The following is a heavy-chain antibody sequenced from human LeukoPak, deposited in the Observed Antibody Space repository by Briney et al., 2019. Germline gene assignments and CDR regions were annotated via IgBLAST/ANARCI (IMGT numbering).Heavy chain of an antibody. J-gene: IGHJ3*02. CDR2: ISSSSSYI. CDR1: GFTFSRFG. V-gene: IGHV3-21*01. CDR3: ARSDYDYDAFDI. D-gene: IGHD4-17*01. Sequence: GGSLRLSCAASGFTFSRFGMNWVRQAPGKGLEWVSSISSSSSYIYYADSVKGRFTISRDNAKNSLYLQMNSLRAEDTAVYYCARSDYDYDAFDIWGQGTMVTVSS.